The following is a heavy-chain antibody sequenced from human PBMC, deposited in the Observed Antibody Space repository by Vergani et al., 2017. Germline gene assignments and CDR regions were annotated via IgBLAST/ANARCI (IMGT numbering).Heavy chain of an antibody. Sequence: QVQLQQWGAGLLKPSETLSLTCSVCGGSFSGYYWSWIRQPPGKGLEWIGEINHSGSTNYNPSLKSRVTISVDTSKNQFSLKLSSVTAADTAVYYCARSYYDSSGYYFHYWGQGTLVTVSS. CDR2: INHSGST. V-gene: IGHV4-34*01. CDR1: GGSFSGYY. D-gene: IGHD3-22*01. CDR3: ARSYYDSSGYYFHY. J-gene: IGHJ4*02.